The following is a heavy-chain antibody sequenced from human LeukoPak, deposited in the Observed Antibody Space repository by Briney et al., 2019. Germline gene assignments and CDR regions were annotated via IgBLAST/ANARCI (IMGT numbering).Heavy chain of an antibody. J-gene: IGHJ4*02. CDR3: ARGLEYYYDSSGYRRTSNFDY. CDR2: ISSSGSTI. V-gene: IGHV3-11*01. CDR1: GFTFSDYY. Sequence: GGSLRLSCAASGFTFSDYYMSWIRQAPRKGLEWVSYISSSGSTIYYADSVKGRFTISRDNAKNSLYLQMNSLRAEDTAVYYCARGLEYYYDSSGYRRTSNFDYWGQGTLVTVSS. D-gene: IGHD3-22*01.